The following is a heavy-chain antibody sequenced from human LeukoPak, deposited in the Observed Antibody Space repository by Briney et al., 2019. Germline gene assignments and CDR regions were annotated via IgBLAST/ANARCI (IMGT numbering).Heavy chain of an antibody. CDR1: GGSISSSSFC. D-gene: IGHD6-6*01. J-gene: IGHJ4*02. CDR2: IYYSGST. V-gene: IGHV4-39*01. CDR3: ARHLSYSGSLD. Sequence: PSETLSFTCIVSGGSISSSSFCWAWIRQPPGKGLEWIGSIYYSGSTYYNPSLKSRVTISVDTSKNQFSLRLSSVTAADTAVYYCARHLSYSGSLDWGQGTLVTVSS.